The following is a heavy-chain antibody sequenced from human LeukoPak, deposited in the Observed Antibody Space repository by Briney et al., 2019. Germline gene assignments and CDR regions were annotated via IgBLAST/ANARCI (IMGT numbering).Heavy chain of an antibody. V-gene: IGHV4-34*01. CDR2: INHSGST. J-gene: IGHJ6*03. Sequence: SETLSLTCAVYGGSLSGYYWSWIRQPPGKGLEWIGEINHSGSTNYNPSLKSRVTISVDTSKNQFSLKLSSVTAADTAVYYCARAPGYCSSTSCYARTRYYYYMDVWGKGTTVTVSS. CDR1: GGSLSGYY. CDR3: ARAPGYCSSTSCYARTRYYYYMDV. D-gene: IGHD2-2*01.